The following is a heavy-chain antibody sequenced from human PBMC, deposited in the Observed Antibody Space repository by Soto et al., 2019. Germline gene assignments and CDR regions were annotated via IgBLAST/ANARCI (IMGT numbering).Heavy chain of an antibody. J-gene: IGHJ3*02. D-gene: IGHD1-20*01. CDR2: ISHDGRSE. CDR1: GFTLRSYA. CDR3: ARPPVGISMKLVAFDI. V-gene: IGHV3-30*04. Sequence: PGGSPGLPCSAPGFTLRSYALPWVPPVPGKGPQWVAVISHDGRSEYYADTVKGPFTISRDNFKNTLYLEMNSLRVEDSAVYYCARPPVGISMKLVAFDIWGLGTGVTVSS.